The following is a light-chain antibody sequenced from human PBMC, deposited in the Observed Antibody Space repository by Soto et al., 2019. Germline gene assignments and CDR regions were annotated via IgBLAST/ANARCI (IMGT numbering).Light chain of an antibody. Sequence: DIQMTQSPSTLSASVGDRVTITCRASQSINSWLAWYQQKPGKAPKLLIHKASSLESGVPSRFSGSGSGTKLTLTISSLQPDDFATYYCQQYESYPLTFGGGTKVEIK. V-gene: IGKV1-5*03. J-gene: IGKJ4*02. CDR1: QSINSW. CDR2: KAS. CDR3: QQYESYPLT.